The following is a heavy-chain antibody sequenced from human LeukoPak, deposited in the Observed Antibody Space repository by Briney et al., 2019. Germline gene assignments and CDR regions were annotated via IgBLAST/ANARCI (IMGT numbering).Heavy chain of an antibody. J-gene: IGHJ5*02. V-gene: IGHV1-8*01. D-gene: IGHD4-17*01. CDR3: ARSRPLMTTVTINWFDP. CDR1: GYTFTSYD. CDR2: MNPNSGNT. Sequence: WASVKVSCKASGYTFTSYDINWVRQATGQGLEWMGWMNPNSGNTGYAQKFQGRVTMTRNTSISTAYMELSSLRSEDTAVYYCARSRPLMTTVTINWFDPWGQGTLVTVSS.